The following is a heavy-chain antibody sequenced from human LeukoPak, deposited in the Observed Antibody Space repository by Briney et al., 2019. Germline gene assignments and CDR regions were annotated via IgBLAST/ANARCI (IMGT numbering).Heavy chain of an antibody. CDR1: GYTFTGYY. D-gene: IGHD2-15*01. J-gene: IGHJ4*02. Sequence: ASVKVSCKASGYTFTGYYMHWVRQAPGQGLEWMGWINPNSGGTNYAQKFQGRVTMTRDTSTSTAYMELSRLRSDDTAVYYCARGGGYCSGGSCYFFSNDYWGQGTLVTVSS. CDR2: INPNSGGT. V-gene: IGHV1-2*02. CDR3: ARGGGYCSGGSCYFFSNDY.